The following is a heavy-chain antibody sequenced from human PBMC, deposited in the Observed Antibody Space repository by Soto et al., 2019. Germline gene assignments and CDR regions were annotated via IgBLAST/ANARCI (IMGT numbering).Heavy chain of an antibody. V-gene: IGHV3-30-3*01. J-gene: IGHJ3*02. D-gene: IGHD5-12*01. Sequence: GGSLRLSCAASGFTFSSYAMHWVRQAPGKGLEWVAVISYDGSNKYYADSVKGRFTISRDNSKNTLYLQMNSLRAEDTAVYYCARERGGGTSCYSSGYDCPDAFDIWGQGTMVTVSS. CDR3: ARERGGGTSCYSSGYDCPDAFDI. CDR2: ISYDGSNK. CDR1: GFTFSSYA.